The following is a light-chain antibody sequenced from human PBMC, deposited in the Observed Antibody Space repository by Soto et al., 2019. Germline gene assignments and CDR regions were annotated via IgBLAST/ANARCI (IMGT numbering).Light chain of an antibody. CDR3: SSNTISSTLV. Sequence: QSALTQPASVSGSPGQSITISCTGTSSDVGGYNYVSWYQQHPGNAPKLMIYEVSNRPAGVSDRFSSSKSGNTASLTISGLQAEDEAEYYCSSNTISSTLVFGTETKLTVL. CDR2: EVS. V-gene: IGLV2-14*01. CDR1: SSDVGGYNY. J-gene: IGLJ1*01.